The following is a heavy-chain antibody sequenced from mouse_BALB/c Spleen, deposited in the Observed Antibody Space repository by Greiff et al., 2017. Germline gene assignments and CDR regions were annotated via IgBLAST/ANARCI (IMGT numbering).Heavy chain of an antibody. Sequence: EVQGVESGGDLVKPGGSLKLSCAASGFTFSSYGMSWVRQTPDKRLEWVATISSGGSYTYYPDSVKGRFTISRDNAKNTLYLQMSSLKSEDTAMYYCARQAMVHSLFDYWGQGTTLTVSS. CDR1: GFTFSSYG. CDR2: ISSGGSYT. V-gene: IGHV5-6*01. D-gene: IGHD1-1*02. CDR3: ARQAMVHSLFDY. J-gene: IGHJ2*01.